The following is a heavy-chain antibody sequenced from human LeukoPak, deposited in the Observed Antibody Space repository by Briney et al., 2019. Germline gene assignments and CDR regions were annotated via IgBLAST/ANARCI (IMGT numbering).Heavy chain of an antibody. CDR1: GFTFSSYG. Sequence: GGSLRLSCVGSGFTFSSYGMHWVRQALGKGLGWGAFITSSGDTIYYAGSVRGRFTISRDDAKNSLSLQMNSLRAEDTAVYYCARGGGCSSTTCYWADFWGQGPLVPVPS. J-gene: IGHJ4*01. D-gene: IGHD2-2*01. CDR3: ARGGGCSSTTCYWADF. CDR2: ITSSGDTI. V-gene: IGHV3-48*04.